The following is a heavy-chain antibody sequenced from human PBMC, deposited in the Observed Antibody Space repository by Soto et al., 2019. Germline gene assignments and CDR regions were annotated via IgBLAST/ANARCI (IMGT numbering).Heavy chain of an antibody. CDR2: IYYSGST. Sequence: LSLTCTVSGGSVSSGSYYWSWIRQPPGKGLEWIGYIYYSGSTNYNPSLKSRVTISVDTSKNQFSLELSSVTAADTAVYYCARGYRGYYFDYWGQGTLVTVSS. D-gene: IGHD1-26*01. CDR1: GGSVSSGSYY. J-gene: IGHJ4*02. V-gene: IGHV4-61*01. CDR3: ARGYRGYYFDY.